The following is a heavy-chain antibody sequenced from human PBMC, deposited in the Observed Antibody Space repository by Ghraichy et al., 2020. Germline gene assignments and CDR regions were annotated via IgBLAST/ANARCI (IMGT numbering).Heavy chain of an antibody. CDR1: GGSISSYY. CDR2: IYYSGST. J-gene: IGHJ4*02. D-gene: IGHD6-13*01. Sequence: SETLSLTCTVSGGSISSYYWSWIRQPPGKGLEWIGYIYYSGSTNYNPSLKSRVTISVDTSKNQFSLKLSSVTAADTAVYYCAGSSSWYDFRNDYWGQGTLVTVSS. CDR3: AGSSSWYDFRNDY. V-gene: IGHV4-59*08.